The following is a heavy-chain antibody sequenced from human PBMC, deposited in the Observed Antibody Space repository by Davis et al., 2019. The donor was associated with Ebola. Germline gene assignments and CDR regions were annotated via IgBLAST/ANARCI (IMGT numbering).Heavy chain of an antibody. CDR3: ARGTHYAHDY. CDR1: GFTFSSNW. CDR2: TNSDGSIT. D-gene: IGHD2-2*01. J-gene: IGHJ4*02. V-gene: IGHV3-74*01. Sequence: PGGSLRLSCAASGFTFSSNWMHWVRQAPGKVLVLVSRTNSDGSITSYADSVKGRFTISRDNAKNTLYLQMNSLRDEDTAVYYCARGTHYAHDYWGQGTLVTVSS.